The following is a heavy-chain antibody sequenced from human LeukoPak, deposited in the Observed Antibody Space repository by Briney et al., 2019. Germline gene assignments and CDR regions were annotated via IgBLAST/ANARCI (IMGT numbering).Heavy chain of an antibody. CDR2: ISYDGSNK. Sequence: GGSLRLSCSASGFTFSSYGMHWVRQAPGKGLEWVAVISYDGSNKYYADSVEGRFTISRDNSKNTLYLQMNSLRAEDTAVYYCAKDVGDSSGYYSGDFDYWGQGTLVTVSS. D-gene: IGHD3-22*01. V-gene: IGHV3-30*18. J-gene: IGHJ4*02. CDR1: GFTFSSYG. CDR3: AKDVGDSSGYYSGDFDY.